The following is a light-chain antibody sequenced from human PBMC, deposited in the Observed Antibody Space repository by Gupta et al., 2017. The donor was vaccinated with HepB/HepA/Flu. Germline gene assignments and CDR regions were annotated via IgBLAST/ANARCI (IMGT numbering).Light chain of an antibody. CDR3: NSRDGSGNYLV. CDR2: DRN. V-gene: IGLV3-19*01. J-gene: IGLJ2*01. CDR1: SRRRFY. Sequence: SSELTQDPAVSVALGQTVRITCQGDSRRRFYASWYQQKPGQAPVLVIYDRNNRPSGIPDRFSGSSSGNTASLTITGAQAEDEADYYCNSRDGSGNYLVFGGGTKLTVL.